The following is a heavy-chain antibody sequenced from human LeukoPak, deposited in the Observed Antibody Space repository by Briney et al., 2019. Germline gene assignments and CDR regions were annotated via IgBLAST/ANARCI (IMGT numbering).Heavy chain of an antibody. J-gene: IGHJ4*01. CDR2: ISTTSSYI. Sequence: GGSLRLSCAASGFTFSSYSMHWVRQAPGKGLEWVSSISTTSSYIYYADSVKGRFTISRDNAKNSLYLQMNSLRAEDTAVYYCARDQNGITGVYWGHGTLVTVSS. D-gene: IGHD1-14*01. CDR3: ARDQNGITGVY. V-gene: IGHV3-21*01. CDR1: GFTFSSYS.